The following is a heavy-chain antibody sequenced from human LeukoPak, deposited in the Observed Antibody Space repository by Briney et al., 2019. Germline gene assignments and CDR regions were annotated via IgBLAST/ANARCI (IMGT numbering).Heavy chain of an antibody. CDR1: RGSISGYY. Sequence: SETLSLTCTVSRGSISGYYWSWLRQPPGKGLEWIGFIYYSGSTKYNPSLKSRVTISVDTSKNQFSLKLTSVTAADTAVYYCARYGSGTYSDDHFQHWGQGTLVTVSS. CDR2: IYYSGST. V-gene: IGHV4-59*08. J-gene: IGHJ1*01. D-gene: IGHD3-10*01. CDR3: ARYGSGTYSDDHFQH.